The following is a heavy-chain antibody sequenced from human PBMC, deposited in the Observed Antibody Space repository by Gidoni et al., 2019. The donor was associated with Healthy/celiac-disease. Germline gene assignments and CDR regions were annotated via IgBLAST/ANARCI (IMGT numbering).Heavy chain of an antibody. Sequence: QVQLVESGGGVVQPGRSLRLSCAASGFTFSSYGMHWVRQAPGQGLEWVAVIWYDGSNKDYADSVKGRFTISRDNSKNTLYLQMNSLRAEDTAVYYCARDQRYCSGGRCFRPDYWGQGTLVTVSS. CDR1: GFTFSSYG. CDR2: IWYDGSNK. J-gene: IGHJ4*02. V-gene: IGHV3-33*01. CDR3: ARDQRYCSGGRCFRPDY. D-gene: IGHD2-15*01.